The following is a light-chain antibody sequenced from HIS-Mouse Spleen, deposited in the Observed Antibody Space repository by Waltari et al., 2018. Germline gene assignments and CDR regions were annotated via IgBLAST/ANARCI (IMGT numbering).Light chain of an antibody. Sequence: EIVLTQSPATLSLPPGERATLSCRASQSVSSYLAWYQQKPVQAPRLLIYDASNRATGIPARFSGSGSGTDFTLTISSLEPEDFAVYYCQQRSNWPTFGGGTKVEIK. CDR3: QQRSNWPT. V-gene: IGKV3-11*01. CDR1: QSVSSY. CDR2: DAS. J-gene: IGKJ4*01.